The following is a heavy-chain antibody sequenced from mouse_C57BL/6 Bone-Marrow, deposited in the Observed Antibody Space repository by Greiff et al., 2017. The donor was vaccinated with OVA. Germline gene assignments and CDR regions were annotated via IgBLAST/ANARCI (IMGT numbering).Heavy chain of an antibody. J-gene: IGHJ4*01. CDR1: GFTFSDYY. CDR2: ISNGGGST. D-gene: IGHD1-1*01. CDR3: SSPHYYCSSTTAMYY. V-gene: IGHV5-12*01. Sequence: EVKVVESGGGLVQPGGSLKLSCAASGFTFSDYYMYWVRQTPEKRLEWVAYISNGGGSTYYPDTVKGRFTISRDNAKNTLYLQMSRLKSEDTAMYYSSSPHYYCSSTTAMYYWGQGTSVTVSS.